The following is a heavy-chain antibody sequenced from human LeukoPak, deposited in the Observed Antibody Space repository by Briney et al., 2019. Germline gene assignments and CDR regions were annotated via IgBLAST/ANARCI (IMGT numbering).Heavy chain of an antibody. J-gene: IGHJ3*02. CDR1: GFTFSSYA. V-gene: IGHV3-23*01. Sequence: GGSLRLSCAASGFTFSSYAMSWVRQAPGKGLEWVSAISGSGGSTYYADSVKGRFTISRDNSKNTLHLQMNSLRAEDTAVYYCAKEMTITMIPHTHPSGAFDIWGQGTMVTVSS. D-gene: IGHD3-22*01. CDR2: ISGSGGST. CDR3: AKEMTITMIPHTHPSGAFDI.